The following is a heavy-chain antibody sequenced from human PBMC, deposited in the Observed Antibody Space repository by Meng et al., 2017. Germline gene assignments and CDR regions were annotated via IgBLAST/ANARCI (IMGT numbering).Heavy chain of an antibody. J-gene: IGHJ4*02. Sequence: GESLKISCAASGFTFSSYAMHWVRQAPGKGLEWMAVISYDGSNKYYADSVKGRFTISRDNSKNTLYLQMNSLRAEDTAVYYCARDATYDSSGYYFDYWGQGTLVTVSS. V-gene: IGHV3-30*04. CDR2: ISYDGSNK. CDR3: ARDATYDSSGYYFDY. D-gene: IGHD3-22*01. CDR1: GFTFSSYA.